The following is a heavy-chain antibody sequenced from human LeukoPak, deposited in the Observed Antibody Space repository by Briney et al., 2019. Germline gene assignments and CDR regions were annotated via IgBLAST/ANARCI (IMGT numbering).Heavy chain of an antibody. J-gene: IGHJ4*02. CDR3: ARDRGDKYYFDY. D-gene: IGHD3-16*01. CDR1: GFTFSSYG. Sequence: GRSLRLSCAASGFTFSSYGMHWVRQAPGKGLEWVAVIWYDGSNKYYADSVKGRFTISRGNSKNTLYLQMNSLRAEDTAVYYCARDRGDKYYFDYWGQGTLVTVSS. CDR2: IWYDGSNK. V-gene: IGHV3-33*01.